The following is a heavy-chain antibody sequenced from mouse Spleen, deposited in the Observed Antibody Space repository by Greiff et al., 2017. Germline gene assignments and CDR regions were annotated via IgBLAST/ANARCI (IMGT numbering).Heavy chain of an antibody. Sequence: VQLQQSGPELVKPGDSVKISCKASGYSFTGYFMNWVMQSHGKSLEWIGRINPYNGDTFYNQKFKGKATLTVDKSSSTAHMELRSLTSEDSAVYYCARGITTVVGYFDYWGQGTTLTVSS. D-gene: IGHD1-1*01. V-gene: IGHV1-20*01. CDR2: INPYNGDT. J-gene: IGHJ2*01. CDR1: GYSFTGYF. CDR3: ARGITTVVGYFDY.